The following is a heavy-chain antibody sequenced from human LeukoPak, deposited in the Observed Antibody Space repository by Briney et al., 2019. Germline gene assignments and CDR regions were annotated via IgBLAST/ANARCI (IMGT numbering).Heavy chain of an antibody. Sequence: SETLSLTCSVSGGSISSSSHYWDWIRQPPGEGLEWIGSINYSGSTYYNPSLKSRVTISVDTSKNQFSLKLISVTAADTAVYYCARDSRGGGPDFDYWGQGTLVTVSS. D-gene: IGHD3-16*01. CDR1: GGSISSSSHY. CDR2: INYSGST. V-gene: IGHV4-39*07. CDR3: ARDSRGGGPDFDY. J-gene: IGHJ4*02.